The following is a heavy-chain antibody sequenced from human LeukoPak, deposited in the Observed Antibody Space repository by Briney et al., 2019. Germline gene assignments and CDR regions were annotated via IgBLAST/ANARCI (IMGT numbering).Heavy chain of an antibody. J-gene: IGHJ4*02. V-gene: IGHV3-23*01. CDR2: ISGSGDTT. D-gene: IGHD3-10*01. CDR3: AKARGFAEFDY. CDR1: GFTFSGHG. Sequence: GGSLRLSCAASGFTFSGHGMRWVRQAPGKGLEWVSAISGSGDTTYYADSVKGRFTVSRDNSKNTLYLQMNSLRAEDTALYFCAKARGFAEFDYWGQGTLVTVSS.